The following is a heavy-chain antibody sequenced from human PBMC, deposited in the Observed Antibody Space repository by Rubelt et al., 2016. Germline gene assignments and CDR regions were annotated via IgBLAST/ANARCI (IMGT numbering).Heavy chain of an antibody. V-gene: IGHV4-59*12. Sequence: QVQLQESGPGLVKPSETLSLTCTVSGGSISSYYWSWIRQPPGKGLEWIGEINPSGNSNYNSSLKSRVTISGDTSKSQFSRKLTSVTAADTAVYYCVRGSDRCKAGVDWGQGTLVTVSS. CDR3: VRGSDRCKAGVD. D-gene: IGHD3-22*01. J-gene: IGHJ4*02. CDR1: GGSISSYY. CDR2: INPSGNS.